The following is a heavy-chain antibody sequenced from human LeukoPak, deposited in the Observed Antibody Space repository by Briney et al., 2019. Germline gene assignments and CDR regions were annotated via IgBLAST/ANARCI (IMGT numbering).Heavy chain of an antibody. CDR1: GFTFSSYA. CDR3: ATPAAGPGAEYSLY. Sequence: GSLRLSCAASGFTFSSYAMSWVRQAPGKGLEWVSAISGSGGSTYYADSVKGRFTISRDNSKNTLYLQMNSLKVEDTAVYYCATPAAGPGAEYSLYWGQGTLVIVSS. J-gene: IGHJ1*01. D-gene: IGHD6-13*01. V-gene: IGHV3-23*01. CDR2: ISGSGGST.